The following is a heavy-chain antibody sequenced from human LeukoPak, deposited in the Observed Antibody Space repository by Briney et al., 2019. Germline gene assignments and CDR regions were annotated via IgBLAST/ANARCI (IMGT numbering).Heavy chain of an antibody. CDR2: IRSKAYGETA. CDR3: TRDRGAYNLYDY. D-gene: IGHD1-1*01. CDR1: GFTFSTYA. J-gene: IGHJ4*02. V-gene: IGHV3-49*04. Sequence: GGSLRLSCATSGFTFSTYAMSWVRQAPGKGLEWVGFIRSKAYGETADYAASVKGRFTISRDDSKAIAYLQMNSLKTEDTAVYHCTRDRGAYNLYDYWGQGTLVTVSS.